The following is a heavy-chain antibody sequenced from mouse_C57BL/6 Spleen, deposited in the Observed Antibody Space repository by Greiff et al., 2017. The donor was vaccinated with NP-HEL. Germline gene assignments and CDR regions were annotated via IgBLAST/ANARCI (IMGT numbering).Heavy chain of an antibody. V-gene: IGHV5-17*01. D-gene: IGHD1-1*01. CDR1: GFTFSDYG. CDR2: ISSGSSTI. CDR3: ARKKTTVVANAMDY. Sequence: EVQLQESGGGLVKPGGSLKLSCAASGFTFSDYGMHWVRQAPEKGLEWVAYISSGSSTIYYADTVKGRFTISRDNAKNTLFLQMTSLRSEDTAMYYCARKKTTVVANAMDYWGQGTSVTVSS. J-gene: IGHJ4*01.